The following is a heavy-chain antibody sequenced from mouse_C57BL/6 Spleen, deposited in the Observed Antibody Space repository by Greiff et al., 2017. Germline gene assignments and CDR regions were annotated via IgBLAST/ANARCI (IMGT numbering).Heavy chain of an antibody. CDR2: ISSGSSPI. D-gene: IGHD3-2*02. CDR1: GFTFSDYG. CDR3: ARLYSSGTMDY. J-gene: IGHJ4*01. V-gene: IGHV5-17*01. Sequence: EVKLMESGGGLVKPGGSLKLSCAASGFTFSDYGMHWVRQAPEKGLEWVAYISSGSSPIYYADTVKGRFTISRDNAKNTLFLQMTSLRSEDTAMYYCARLYSSGTMDYWGQGTSVTVSS.